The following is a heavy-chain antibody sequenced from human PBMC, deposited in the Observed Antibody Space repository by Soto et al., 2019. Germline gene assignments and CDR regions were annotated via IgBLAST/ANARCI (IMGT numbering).Heavy chain of an antibody. V-gene: IGHV1-69*13. CDR1: GGTFSSYA. Sequence: ASVKVSCKASGGTFSSYAISWVRQAPGQGLEWMGGIIPIFGTANYAQKFQGRVTITADESTSTAYMELSSLRSEDTAVYYCAIGSSGWYASRYYYGMDVWGQGTTVTVSS. J-gene: IGHJ6*02. D-gene: IGHD6-19*01. CDR2: IIPIFGTA. CDR3: AIGSSGWYASRYYYGMDV.